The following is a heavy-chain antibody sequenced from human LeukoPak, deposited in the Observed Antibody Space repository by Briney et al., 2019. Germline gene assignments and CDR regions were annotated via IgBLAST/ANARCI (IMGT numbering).Heavy chain of an antibody. D-gene: IGHD4-23*01. CDR2: INPNSGGT. J-gene: IGHJ4*02. CDR1: GYTFTGYY. V-gene: IGHV1-2*04. CDR3: ARDLSGGNSGGMGY. Sequence: ASVKVSCKASGYTFTGYYMHWVRQAPGQGLEWLGWINPNSGGTDYAQKFQGWVTMTRDTSISTAYMELSRLRSDDTAVYYCARDLSGGNSGGMGYWGQGTLVTVSS.